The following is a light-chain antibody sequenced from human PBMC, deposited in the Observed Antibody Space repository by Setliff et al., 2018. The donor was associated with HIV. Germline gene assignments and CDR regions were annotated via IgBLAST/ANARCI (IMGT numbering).Light chain of an antibody. Sequence: QSVLTQPPSASGTPGQRVTISWSGSNSNIGGNYVYWYQQLPGTAPKLLINNNSQRPSGVPDRFSGSKNGTSASLAISGLRSEDEADYYCASWDDSLGGAVFGGGTKVTVL. J-gene: IGLJ2*01. CDR2: NNS. CDR3: ASWDDSLGGAV. V-gene: IGLV1-47*01. CDR1: NSNIGGNY.